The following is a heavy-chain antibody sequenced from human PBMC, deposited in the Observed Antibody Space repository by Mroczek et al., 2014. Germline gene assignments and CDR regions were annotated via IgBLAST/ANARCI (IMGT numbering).Heavy chain of an antibody. CDR3: ARVLPDYYDVGFDY. CDR2: IYYSGST. CDR1: GGSISSYY. Sequence: QVQLQQSGPGLVKPSETLSLTCTVSGGSISSYYWSWIRQPPGKGLEWIGYIYYSGSTNYNPSLKSRVTISVDTSKNQFSLKLSSVTAADTAVYYCARVLPDYYDVGFDYWGQGTLVTVSS. J-gene: IGHJ4*02. V-gene: IGHV4-59*01. D-gene: IGHD3-22*01.